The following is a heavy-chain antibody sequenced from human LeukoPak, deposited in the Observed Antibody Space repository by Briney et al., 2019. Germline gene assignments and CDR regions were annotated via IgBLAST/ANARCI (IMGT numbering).Heavy chain of an antibody. CDR1: GYTFTGYY. V-gene: IGHV1-2*06. J-gene: IGHJ4*02. D-gene: IGHD3-3*01. CDR2: INPNSGGT. CDR3: ARVEGLRFLEWLLNY. Sequence: ASVKVSCKASGYTFTGYYLHWVRQAPGQGLEWMGRINPNSGGTNYAQKFQGGVTMTRDTSISTAYMELSGLRSDDTAVYYCARVEGLRFLEWLLNYWGQGTLVTVSS.